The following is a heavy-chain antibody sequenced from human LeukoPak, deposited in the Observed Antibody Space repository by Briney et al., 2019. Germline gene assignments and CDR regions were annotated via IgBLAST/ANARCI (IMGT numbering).Heavy chain of an antibody. CDR3: VGSSSANWFDP. V-gene: IGHV4-59*08. CDR1: GGSISTYY. D-gene: IGHD2-2*01. CDR2: MYYSGST. Sequence: PSETLSLTCTVSGGSISTYYWSWIRQPPGKGLEWIGYMYYSGSTNYNPSLQSRVTISVDTSKNQFSLKLTSVTAADTAVYYCVGSSSANWFDPWGQGTLVTVSS. J-gene: IGHJ5*02.